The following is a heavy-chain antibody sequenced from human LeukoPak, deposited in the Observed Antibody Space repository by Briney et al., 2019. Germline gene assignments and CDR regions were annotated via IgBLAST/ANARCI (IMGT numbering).Heavy chain of an antibody. V-gene: IGHV4-61*03. CDR3: ARGGAGPLRD. J-gene: IGHJ4*02. CDR1: GGSVSSGSYY. D-gene: IGHD3-16*01. CDR2: ISNSGSP. Sequence: SETLSLTCTVSGGSVSSGSYYWSWIRQPPGKGLEWIGYISNSGSPSYNPSFKSRVTFSADTSKNHPSLKLNSVTPADTAVYFCARGGAGPLRDWGQGTLVTVSS.